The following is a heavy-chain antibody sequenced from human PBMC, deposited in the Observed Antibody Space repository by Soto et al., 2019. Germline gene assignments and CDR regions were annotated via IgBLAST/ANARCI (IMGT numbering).Heavy chain of an antibody. CDR2: IYYSGST. Sequence: NPSETLSLTCTVSGGSISSYYWSCIRQPPGKGLEWIGYIYYSGSTNYNPSLKSRVTISVDTSKNQFSLKLSSVTAADTAVYYCASRYRSCFAFWGRGTLDTVSS. J-gene: IGHJ4*02. CDR1: GGSISSYY. D-gene: IGHD2-2*01. V-gene: IGHV4-59*08. CDR3: ASRYRSCFAF.